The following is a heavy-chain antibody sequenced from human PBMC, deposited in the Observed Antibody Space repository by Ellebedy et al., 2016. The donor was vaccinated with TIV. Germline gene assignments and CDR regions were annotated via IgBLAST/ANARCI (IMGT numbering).Heavy chain of an antibody. CDR3: ATEVILAATTDY. CDR2: ITSSGSTI. V-gene: IGHV3-11*01. D-gene: IGHD1-26*01. CDR1: GFTVSDYF. Sequence: GESLKISCAGSGFTVSDYFMSWVRQAPGKGLEWVSYITSSGSTIYYADSVKGRFTVARDNAKNSLYLQMNSLKIEGTGVYYCATEVILAATTDYWGQGTLVTVSS. J-gene: IGHJ4*02.